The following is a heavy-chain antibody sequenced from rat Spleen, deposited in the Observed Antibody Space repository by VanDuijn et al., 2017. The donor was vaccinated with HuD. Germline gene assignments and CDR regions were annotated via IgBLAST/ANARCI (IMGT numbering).Heavy chain of an antibody. CDR1: GFSLNNYG. J-gene: IGHJ2*01. CDR2: IWGDGST. D-gene: IGHD1-2*01. Sequence: QAQLKVSGPGLVQPSQTLSLTCTVSGFSLNNYGVIWVRQPPGKGLEWMGGIWGDGSTDYNSVLKSRLTINRDTSKSQIYLKMNNLQTEDTAMYFCARSDFSSPYYFDYWGQGVMVTVSS. V-gene: IGHV2S61*01. CDR3: ARSDFSSPYYFDY.